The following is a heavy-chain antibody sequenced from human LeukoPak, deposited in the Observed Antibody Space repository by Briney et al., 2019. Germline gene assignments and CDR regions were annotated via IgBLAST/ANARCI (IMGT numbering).Heavy chain of an antibody. V-gene: IGHV1-18*01. J-gene: IGHJ4*02. CDR3: ARVAGDYDILTGYYGY. Sequence: EASVAVSCTASGYTFTSYGISWVRQAPGQGLEWMGWISAYNGNTNYAQKLQGRVTMTTDTSTSTAYMELRSLRSDDTAVYYCARVAGDYDILTGYYGYWGQGTLVTVSS. D-gene: IGHD3-9*01. CDR1: GYTFTSYG. CDR2: ISAYNGNT.